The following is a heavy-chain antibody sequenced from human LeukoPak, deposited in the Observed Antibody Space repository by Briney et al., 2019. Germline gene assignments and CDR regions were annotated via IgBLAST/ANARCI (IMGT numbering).Heavy chain of an antibody. J-gene: IGHJ5*02. CDR1: GGSISSYY. CDR2: FYSSGIT. CDR3: AREYSGYRFDP. Sequence: PSETLSLTCTVSGGSISSYYWSWIRQPAGKGLEWIGRFYSSGITNYNPSLKSRVTMSVDTSKNQFSLRLSSVTAADTAVYYCAREYSGYRFDPWGQGTLVSVSS. D-gene: IGHD5-12*01. V-gene: IGHV4-4*07.